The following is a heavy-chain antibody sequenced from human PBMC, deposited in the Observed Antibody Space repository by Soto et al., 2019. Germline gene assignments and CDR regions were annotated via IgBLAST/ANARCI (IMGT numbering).Heavy chain of an antibody. D-gene: IGHD3-16*01. J-gene: IGHJ4*02. Sequence: PGESLKISCKAIGYTFTNYWIGWVRQTPGKGLEWMGIIFPGDSDTRYNPSFEGQVTVSADESISTAYLQWNALKASDTAMYYCVRPNFGALTHFDFWSQGTLVTVSS. CDR3: VRPNFGALTHFDF. CDR1: GYTFTNYW. CDR2: IFPGDSDT. V-gene: IGHV5-51*01.